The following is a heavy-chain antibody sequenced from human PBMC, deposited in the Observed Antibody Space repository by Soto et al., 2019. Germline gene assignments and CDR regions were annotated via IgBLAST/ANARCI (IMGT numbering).Heavy chain of an antibody. V-gene: IGHV1-46*01. CDR3: ARGGHVTVVVAAYDY. Sequence: RASVKVSCKASGYSFTTYYIHWVRQVPGQGLEWMGMINPAGDHATYAPGFLGRVTMSTDTSSRTLYMEVTSLTSEDTALYYCARGGHVTVVVAAYDYWGQGTKVTVYS. J-gene: IGHJ4*02. CDR1: GYSFTTYY. D-gene: IGHD2-15*01. CDR2: INPAGDHA.